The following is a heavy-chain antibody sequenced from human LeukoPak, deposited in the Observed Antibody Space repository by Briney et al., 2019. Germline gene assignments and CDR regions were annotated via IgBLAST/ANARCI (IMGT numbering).Heavy chain of an antibody. J-gene: IGHJ4*02. Sequence: ASVKVSCKTSGYSFTGYYIHWVRQAPGQGLEWMGRINPNSGGPNYGQKYQGTVTMTRDTSISTAYLELSNLRSDDTAAYYCVRGYSYGFYFDYWGQGSLVTVSS. D-gene: IGHD5-18*01. CDR2: INPNSGGP. CDR3: VRGYSYGFYFDY. CDR1: GYSFTGYY. V-gene: IGHV1-2*06.